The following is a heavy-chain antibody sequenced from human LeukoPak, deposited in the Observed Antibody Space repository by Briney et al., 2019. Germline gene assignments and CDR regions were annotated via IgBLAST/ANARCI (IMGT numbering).Heavy chain of an antibody. Sequence: GESLKISCKGSGYSFTSYWIGWVRQMPGKGLEWMGIIYPGDSDTTYSPSFQGQVTMSADKSISTAFLQWSSLKAPDTAMYYCARRGRDGYNYDAFDIWGQGTMVTVSS. CDR1: GYSFTSYW. CDR3: ARRGRDGYNYDAFDI. D-gene: IGHD5-24*01. J-gene: IGHJ3*02. V-gene: IGHV5-51*01. CDR2: IYPGDSDT.